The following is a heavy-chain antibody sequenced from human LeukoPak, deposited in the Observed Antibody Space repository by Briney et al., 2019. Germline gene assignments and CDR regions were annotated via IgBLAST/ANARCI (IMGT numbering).Heavy chain of an antibody. CDR1: GFTFDDYA. V-gene: IGHV3-9*01. D-gene: IGHD3-22*01. CDR2: INWNSGSK. CDR3: AKDFSSGYYYFDY. J-gene: IGHJ4*02. Sequence: GGSLRLSCAASGFTFDDYAIHWVRQAPGKGMEWVSGINWNSGSKHYADSVKGRFTISRDNAKNSLYLQMNSLRAEDTALYYCAKDFSSGYYYFDYWGQGTLVTVSS.